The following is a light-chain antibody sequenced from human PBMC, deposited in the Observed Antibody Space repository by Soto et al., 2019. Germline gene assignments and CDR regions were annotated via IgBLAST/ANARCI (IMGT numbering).Light chain of an antibody. J-gene: IGKJ1*01. CDR3: QQDYNLPWT. Sequence: PGERVTLSCRASQSVRSSYLTWYQQKPGQAPRLLIYGASTRATSIPARFSGSGSGTDFTLTISSLQPEDFAVYYCQQDYNLPWTFGQGTKVDI. CDR2: GAS. CDR1: QSVRSSY. V-gene: IGKV3D-7*01.